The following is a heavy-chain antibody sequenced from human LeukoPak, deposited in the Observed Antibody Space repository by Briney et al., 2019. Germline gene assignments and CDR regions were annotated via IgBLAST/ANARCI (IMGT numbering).Heavy chain of an antibody. CDR3: ARDDCYGWKVRYFDY. CDR1: AGSLTSSSYY. D-gene: IGHD2-21*01. V-gene: IGHV4-39*02. CDR2: IYYSGSA. Sequence: SETLSLTCIVSAGSLTSSSYYWGWIRQPPGMGLEWIGSIYYSGSADYNPSLRSRVTISVDTPKNQFSLRLTSVRAADPAGYYCARDDCYGWKVRYFDYGGQGTLVTVPS. J-gene: IGHJ4*02.